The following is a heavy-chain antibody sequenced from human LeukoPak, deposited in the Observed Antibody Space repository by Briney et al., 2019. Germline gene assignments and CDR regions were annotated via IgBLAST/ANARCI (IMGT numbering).Heavy chain of an antibody. CDR1: GGSTSSHY. CDR3: ARGVRVAATTL. J-gene: IGHJ4*02. CDR2: IYYSGST. D-gene: IGHD2-15*01. V-gene: IGHV4-59*11. Sequence: PSETLSLTCTVSGGSTSSHYWSWIRQPPGKGLEWIGYIYYSGSTNYNPSLKSRVTISIDTSKNQFSLKLSSVTAADTAVYYCARGVRVAATTLWGQGTLVTVSS.